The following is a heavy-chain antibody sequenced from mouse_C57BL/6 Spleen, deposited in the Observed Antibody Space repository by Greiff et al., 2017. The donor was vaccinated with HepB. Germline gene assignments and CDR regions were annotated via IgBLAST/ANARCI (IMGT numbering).Heavy chain of an antibody. CDR1: GFTFTDYY. Sequence: EVQLQQSGGGLVQPGGSLSLSCAASGFTFTDYYMSWVRQPPGKALEWLGFIRNKANGYTTEYSASVKGRFTISRDNSQSILYLQMNALRAEDRATYYCARYKGSSLGYFDVWGTGTTVTVSS. J-gene: IGHJ1*03. CDR3: ARYKGSSLGYFDV. CDR2: IRNKANGYTT. D-gene: IGHD1-1*01. V-gene: IGHV7-3*01.